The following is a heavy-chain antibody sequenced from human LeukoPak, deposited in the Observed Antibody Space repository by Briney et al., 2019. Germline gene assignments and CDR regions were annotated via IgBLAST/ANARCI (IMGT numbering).Heavy chain of an antibody. CDR2: INWDGGST. D-gene: IGHD1-26*01. Sequence: PGGSLRLSCAASGFTFDEYGMSWVRQAPGKGLEWVSSINWDGGSTAYADSVQGRFTISRDNAKNSLHLQMKSLRAEDTALYYCARDSLSGSSLDYWGQGTLVTVSS. CDR3: ARDSLSGSSLDY. CDR1: GFTFDEYG. J-gene: IGHJ4*02. V-gene: IGHV3-20*04.